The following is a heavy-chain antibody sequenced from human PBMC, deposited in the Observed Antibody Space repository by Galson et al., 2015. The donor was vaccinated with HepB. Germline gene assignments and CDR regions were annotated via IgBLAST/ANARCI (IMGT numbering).Heavy chain of an antibody. V-gene: IGHV3-23*01. J-gene: IGHJ6*02. CDR3: ARRRVEPATISNYGMDV. D-gene: IGHD2-2*01. Sequence: SLRLSCAASGFTFSRYDMSWVRQAPGKGLEWVASVSGGGSRNYADSVKGRFTISGDNLKNTVYLQMNRLRAEDTALYYCARRRVEPATISNYGMDVWGQGTTVTVSS. CDR1: GFTFSRYD. CDR2: VSGGGSR.